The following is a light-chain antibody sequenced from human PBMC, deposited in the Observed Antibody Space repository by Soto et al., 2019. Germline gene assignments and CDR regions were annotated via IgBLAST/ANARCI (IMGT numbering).Light chain of an antibody. V-gene: IGKV3-20*01. CDR1: QSVTSSY. Sequence: EIVLTQSRGTLSLSPGERATLSCWASQSVTSSYLAWYQQKPGQAPRLLIYGASSRATGIPDRFTGSGSGTDFTLTISRLEPEDFAVYYCQQYGSSGTFGQGTKVDIK. CDR2: GAS. CDR3: QQYGSSGT. J-gene: IGKJ1*01.